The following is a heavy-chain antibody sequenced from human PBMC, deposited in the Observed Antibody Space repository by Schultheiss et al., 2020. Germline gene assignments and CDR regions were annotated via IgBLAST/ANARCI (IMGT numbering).Heavy chain of an antibody. V-gene: IGHV4-30-4*08. CDR3: AGGQPRYAMDV. CDR1: GFTFSDYY. CDR2: IYYSGST. D-gene: IGHD6-13*01. J-gene: IGHJ6*02. Sequence: LRLSCAASGFTFSDYYMSWIRQHPGKGLEWIGYIYYSGSTYYNPSLKSRVTMSVDTSKNQFSLKLSSVTAADTAVYYCAGGQPRYAMDVWGQGTTVNVYS.